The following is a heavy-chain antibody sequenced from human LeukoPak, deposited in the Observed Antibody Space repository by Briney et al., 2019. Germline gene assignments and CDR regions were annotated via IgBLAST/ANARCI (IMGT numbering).Heavy chain of an antibody. V-gene: IGHV3-48*03. J-gene: IGHJ4*02. Sequence: PGGSLRLSCEASGFTFSSYEMNWVRQAPGKGLEWISYINTRGSTIYYADSVKGRFTISRDNAKNSLYLQMNSLRVGDTAVYYCARELRDSSGWSKVRFDYWGQGALVTVSS. CDR2: INTRGSTI. D-gene: IGHD6-19*01. CDR3: ARELRDSSGWSKVRFDY. CDR1: GFTFSSYE.